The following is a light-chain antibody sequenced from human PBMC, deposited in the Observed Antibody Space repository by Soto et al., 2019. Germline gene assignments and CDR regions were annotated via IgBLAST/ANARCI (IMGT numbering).Light chain of an antibody. Sequence: QSALTQPPSAAGSPGQSVTISCTGTSTDVGGYNYVSWYQQYPGKAPKLMIYEVSKRPTGVPDRFSGSKSGNTASLTVSGLQAEAEADYYSSSYRGRYNHVFGTGTKLTVL. V-gene: IGLV2-8*01. CDR2: EVS. CDR1: STDVGGYNY. CDR3: SSYRGRYNHV. J-gene: IGLJ1*01.